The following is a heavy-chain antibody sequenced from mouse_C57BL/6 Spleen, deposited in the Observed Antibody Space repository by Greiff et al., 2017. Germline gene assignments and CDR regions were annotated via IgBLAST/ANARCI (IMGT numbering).Heavy chain of an antibody. CDR1: GYAFSSYW. D-gene: IGHD1-1*01. J-gene: IGHJ3*01. CDR3: ARGDYWAY. V-gene: IGHV1-80*01. CDR2: IYPGDGDT. Sequence: QVHVKQSGAELVKPGASVKISCKASGYAFSSYWMNWVKQRPGKGLEWIGQIYPGDGDTNYNGKFKGKATLTADKSSSTAYMQLSSLTSEDSAVYFCARGDYWAYWGQGTLVTVSA.